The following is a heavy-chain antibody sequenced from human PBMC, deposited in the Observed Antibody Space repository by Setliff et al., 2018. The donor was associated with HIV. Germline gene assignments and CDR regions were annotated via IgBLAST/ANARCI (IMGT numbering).Heavy chain of an antibody. J-gene: IGHJ6*02. V-gene: IGHV4-4*02. CDR3: ARGHCSGTNCYGVDYYGMDV. CDR2: IYHSEYT. CDR1: GGSISSDNW. Sequence: PSETLSLTCAVSGGSISSDNWWTWVRQAPGKGLEWIGEIYHSEYTNYNPSLKSRVSMSVDKSKSQFSVKLTSVTAADTAVYYCARGHCSGTNCYGVDYYGMDVWGQGTTVTVSS. D-gene: IGHD2-2*01.